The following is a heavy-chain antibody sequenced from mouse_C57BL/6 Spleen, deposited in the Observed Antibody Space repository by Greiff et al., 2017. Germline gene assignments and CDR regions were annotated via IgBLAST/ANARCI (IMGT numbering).Heavy chain of an antibody. J-gene: IGHJ2*01. D-gene: IGHD3-2*02. CDR3: ARSAQAYYFDY. Sequence: EVQLQESGPGLVKPGASVKISCKASGYSFTGYYMNWVKQSPEKSLEWIGEINPSTGGTTYNQKFKAKATLTVDKSSSTAYMQLKSLTSEDSAVYYCARSAQAYYFDYWGQGTTLTVSS. CDR2: INPSTGGT. CDR1: GYSFTGYY. V-gene: IGHV1-42*01.